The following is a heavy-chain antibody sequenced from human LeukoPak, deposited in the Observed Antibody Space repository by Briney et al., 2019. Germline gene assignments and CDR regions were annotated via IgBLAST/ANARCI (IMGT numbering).Heavy chain of an antibody. D-gene: IGHD6-13*01. V-gene: IGHV4-34*01. CDR1: GGPFSGYY. Sequence: SETLSLTCAVYGGPFSGYYWSWIRQPPGKGLEWIGEINHSGSTNYNPSLKSRVTTSVDTSKNQFSLKLSSVTAADTAVYYCARGTGSSWYGGPFDSWGQGTLVIVSS. CDR2: INHSGST. J-gene: IGHJ4*02. CDR3: ARGTGSSWYGGPFDS.